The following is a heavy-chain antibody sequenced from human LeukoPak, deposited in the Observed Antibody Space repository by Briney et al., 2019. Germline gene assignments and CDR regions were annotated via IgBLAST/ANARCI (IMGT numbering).Heavy chain of an antibody. V-gene: IGHV3-48*01. CDR1: GFNYSSYT. CDR2: ISSSRDIT. J-gene: IGHJ6*03. D-gene: IGHD3-3*01. CDR3: VRGSLASGVVVYYYYYLDV. Sequence: PGGSLRLSCAASGFNYSSYTMNWVRQAPGMGLEWVSYISSSRDITYYADSVKGRFTISRDNAKNSLYLQMNSLRAEDTAVYYCVRGSLASGVVVYYYYYLDVWGKGTTVTVSS.